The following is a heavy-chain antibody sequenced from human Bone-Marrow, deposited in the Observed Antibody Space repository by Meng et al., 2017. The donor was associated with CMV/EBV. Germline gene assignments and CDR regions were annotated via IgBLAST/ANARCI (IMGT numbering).Heavy chain of an antibody. CDR3: ARAYNVPGWFDP. CDR2: ITSSSSYI. CDR1: GFTFNNYN. Sequence: GGSLRLSCAVSGFTFNNYNMNWVRQAPGKGLEWVSSITSSSSYIYYADSVKGRFTISRDNAKNSLYLQMHSLRADDTAVYYCARAYNVPGWFDPWGQGTPVTVSS. V-gene: IGHV3-21*01. D-gene: IGHD1-14*01. J-gene: IGHJ5*02.